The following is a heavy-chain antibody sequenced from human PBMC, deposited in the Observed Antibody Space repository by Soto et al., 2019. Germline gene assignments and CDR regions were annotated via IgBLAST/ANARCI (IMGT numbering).Heavy chain of an antibody. V-gene: IGHV3-49*03. Sequence: PGRSKRLSCTAVWFTIGDYGISWFRQATGKGLEWVGFIRRKVSGGTTEYAASVKGRFTLSRDDSKSTVYLQMNSLKTEDTAVYYCTATYPISQWNYLPAQEKRSNYFFDYWGQGALVTVSS. J-gene: IGHJ4*02. CDR1: WFTIGDYG. CDR2: IRRKVSGGTT. CDR3: TATYPISQWNYLPAQEKRSNYFFDY. D-gene: IGHD1-7*01.